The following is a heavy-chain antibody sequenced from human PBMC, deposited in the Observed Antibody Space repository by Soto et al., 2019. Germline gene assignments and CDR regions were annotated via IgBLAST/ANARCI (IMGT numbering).Heavy chain of an antibody. CDR3: VKGSSAYRPYFFGS. J-gene: IGHJ4*02. CDR2: IGGNGAGT. CDR1: GFTFNNAA. V-gene: IGHV3-23*01. Sequence: PGGSLRLSCTASGFTFNNAAMSWVRQSPGKGLEWVSAIGGNGAGTYYADSVKGRFTISRDNSMNTLHLQMNSLRVDDSAVYYCVKGSSAYRPYFFGSWGQGALVTVS. D-gene: IGHD3-22*01.